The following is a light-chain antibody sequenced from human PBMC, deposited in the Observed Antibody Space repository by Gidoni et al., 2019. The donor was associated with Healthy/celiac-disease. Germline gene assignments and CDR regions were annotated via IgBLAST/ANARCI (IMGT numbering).Light chain of an antibody. Sequence: QSVLTPPPSVSGAPVPTVTISCTGSSSNIGAGYDVHWYQQLPGTAPNLLIYGNSNRPSGVPDRFSGSKSGTSASLAITGLQAEDEADYYCQSYDSSLSGSGVFGGGTKLTVL. CDR1: SSNIGAGYD. CDR2: GNS. V-gene: IGLV1-40*01. J-gene: IGLJ3*02. CDR3: QSYDSSLSGSGV.